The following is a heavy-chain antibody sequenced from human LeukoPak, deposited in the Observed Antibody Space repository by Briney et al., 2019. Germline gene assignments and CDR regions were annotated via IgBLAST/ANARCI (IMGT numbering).Heavy chain of an antibody. Sequence: ASVKVSCKASGYTFTGYYMHWVRQAPGQGLEWMGWINPNSGGTNYAQKFQCRVTMTRDTSISTAYMELGRLRSDDTAVYYCASSSSSWYLPLYYFDYWGQGTLVTVSS. D-gene: IGHD6-13*01. J-gene: IGHJ4*02. CDR1: GYTFTGYY. V-gene: IGHV1-2*02. CDR3: ASSSSSWYLPLYYFDY. CDR2: INPNSGGT.